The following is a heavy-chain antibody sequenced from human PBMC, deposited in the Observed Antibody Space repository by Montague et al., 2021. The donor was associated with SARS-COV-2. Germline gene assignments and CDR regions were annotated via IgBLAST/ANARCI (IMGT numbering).Heavy chain of an antibody. J-gene: IGHJ4*02. D-gene: IGHD3-10*01. CDR3: ARGMIRGVTTPFDY. V-gene: IGHV4-39*02. CDR1: SGSIISNGYY. CDR2: IYYSGTT. Sequence: SETLSLTCSVSSGSIISNGYYWGWIRQPPGKEPEWIGNIYYSGTTYYXPSLQSRGTISVDTSKNHLSLRLSSVTAADTAVYFCARGMIRGVTTPFDYWGQGSQVTVSS.